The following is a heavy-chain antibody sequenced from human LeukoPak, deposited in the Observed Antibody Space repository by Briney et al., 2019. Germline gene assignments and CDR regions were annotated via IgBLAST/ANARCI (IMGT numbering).Heavy chain of an antibody. CDR2: TRNKANGYTT. J-gene: IGHJ4*02. CDR3: ARVHSSSWYGSYFDN. Sequence: GGSLRLSCAASGFSFSDHYMDWIRQAPGKGLEWVGRTRNKANGYTTEYAASVKGRFTISRDDSKSSLYMQMNSLQTEDTAVYYCARVHSSSWYGSYFDNWGQGTLVTVSS. D-gene: IGHD6-13*01. V-gene: IGHV3-72*01. CDR1: GFSFSDHY.